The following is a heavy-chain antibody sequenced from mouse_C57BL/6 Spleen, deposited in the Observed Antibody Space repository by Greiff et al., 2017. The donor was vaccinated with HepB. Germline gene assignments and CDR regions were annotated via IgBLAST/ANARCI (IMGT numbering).Heavy chain of an antibody. CDR2: ISDGGSYT. J-gene: IGHJ4*01. CDR3: ARLVAEDY. D-gene: IGHD1-1*01. Sequence: VQLKQSGGGLVKPGGSLKLSCAASGFTFSSYAMSWVRQTPEKRLEWVATISDGGSYTYYPDNVKGRFTISRDNAKNNLYLQMSHLKSEDTAMYYCARLVAEDYWGQGTSVTVSS. CDR1: GFTFSSYA. V-gene: IGHV5-4*01.